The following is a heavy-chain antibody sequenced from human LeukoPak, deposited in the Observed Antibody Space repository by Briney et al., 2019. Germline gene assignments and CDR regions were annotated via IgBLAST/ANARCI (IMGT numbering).Heavy chain of an antibody. Sequence: PGGSLRLSCAASGFTFSSYAMHWVRQAPGKGLEYVSAISSNGGSTYYANSVKGRFTISRDNSKNTLYLQMGSLRAEDMAVYYCARDMTVVCPYCGGDEPGGPSPFDIWGQGTMVTVSS. CDR2: ISSNGGST. J-gene: IGHJ3*02. CDR3: ARDMTVVCPYCGGDEPGGPSPFDI. CDR1: GFTFSSYA. V-gene: IGHV3-64*01. D-gene: IGHD2-21*02.